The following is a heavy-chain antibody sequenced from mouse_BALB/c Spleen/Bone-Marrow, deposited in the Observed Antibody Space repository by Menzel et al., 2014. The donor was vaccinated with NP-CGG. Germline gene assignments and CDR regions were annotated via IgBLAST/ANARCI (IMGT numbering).Heavy chain of an antibody. D-gene: IGHD4-1*01. V-gene: IGHV1-7*01. Sequence: QVQLQQSGAELAKPGASVKMSCKASGYTFTSYWMHWVKQRPGQGLEWIGYINPSTGYTEYNQKFKDKATLTADKSSSTAYMQLSGLTSEDSAVYYCARGVGRAFDYWGQGTTLTVSS. CDR2: INPSTGYT. CDR3: ARGVGRAFDY. J-gene: IGHJ2*01. CDR1: GYTFTSYW.